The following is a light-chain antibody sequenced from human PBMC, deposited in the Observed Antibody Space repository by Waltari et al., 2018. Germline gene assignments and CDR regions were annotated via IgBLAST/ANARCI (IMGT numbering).Light chain of an antibody. CDR1: QGISSY. J-gene: IGKJ4*01. Sequence: DIQMTQSPSPLSASVGDRVTITCRASQGISSYLNWYQQKPGKAPKLLIYAASSLQSGVPSRFSGSGSETDFTLTISSLQPEDFATYYCQQSYTTPPRTFGGGTKVEIK. CDR3: QQSYTTPPRT. CDR2: AAS. V-gene: IGKV1-39*01.